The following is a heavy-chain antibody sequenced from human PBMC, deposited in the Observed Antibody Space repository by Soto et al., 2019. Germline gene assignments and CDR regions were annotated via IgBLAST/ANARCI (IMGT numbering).Heavy chain of an antibody. CDR2: FDPEDGET. J-gene: IGHJ3*02. D-gene: IGHD2-15*01. CDR1: GYTLTELS. CDR3: ATGGATRWAFDI. Sequence: GASVKVSCKVSGYTLTELSMHWVRQAPGKGLEWMGGFDPEDGETIYAQKFQGRVTMTEDTSTDTAYMELSSLRSEDTAVYHCATGGATRWAFDIWGQGTMVTVSS. V-gene: IGHV1-24*01.